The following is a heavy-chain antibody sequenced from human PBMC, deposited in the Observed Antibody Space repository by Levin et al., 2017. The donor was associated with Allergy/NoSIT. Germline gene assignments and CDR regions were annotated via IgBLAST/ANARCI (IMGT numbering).Heavy chain of an antibody. J-gene: IGHJ5*02. CDR3: ARDSLGRPNAAFDP. CDR1: GFTFSSYS. D-gene: IGHD2-8*01. Sequence: GGSLRLSCAASGFTFSSYSMNWVRQAPGKGLEWVSSISSSSSYIYYADSVKGRFTISRDNAKNSLYLQMNSLRAEDTAVYYCARDSLGRPNAAFDPWGQGTLVTVSS. V-gene: IGHV3-21*01. CDR2: ISSSSSYI.